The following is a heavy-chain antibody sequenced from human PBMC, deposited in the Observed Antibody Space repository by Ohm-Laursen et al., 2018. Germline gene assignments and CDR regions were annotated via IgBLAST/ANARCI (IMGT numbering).Heavy chain of an antibody. CDR2: INPNSGGT. D-gene: IGHD3-22*01. Sequence: ASVKVSCKASGYTFTGYYMHWVRQAPGQGLEWMGWINPNSGGTNYAQKFQGRVTMTRDTSTSTVYMELSSLRSEDTAVYYCARAWYYYDSSGYFDLWGRGTLVTVSS. V-gene: IGHV1-2*02. CDR3: ARAWYYYDSSGYFDL. CDR1: GYTFTGYY. J-gene: IGHJ2*01.